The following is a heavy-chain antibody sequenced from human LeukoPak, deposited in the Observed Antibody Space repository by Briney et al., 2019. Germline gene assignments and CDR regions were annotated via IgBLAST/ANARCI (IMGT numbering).Heavy chain of an antibody. D-gene: IGHD3-22*01. CDR2: INHSGST. V-gene: IGHV4-34*01. Sequence: GSLRLSCEGSGFTFGDYGVGWFRQPPGKGLEWIGEINHSGSTNYNPSLKGRVTISVDTSKNQFSLKLSSVTAADTAVYYCASPSPYYYDSSGYSAAFDIWGQGTMVTVSS. CDR3: ASPSPYYYDSSGYSAAFDI. CDR1: GFTFGDYG. J-gene: IGHJ3*02.